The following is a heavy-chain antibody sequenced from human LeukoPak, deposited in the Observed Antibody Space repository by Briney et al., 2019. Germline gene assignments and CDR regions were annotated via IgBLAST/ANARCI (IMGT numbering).Heavy chain of an antibody. J-gene: IGHJ3*02. Sequence: QPGGSLRLSCTASGFSFSGYWMTWVRHTPGKGLEWVANINQDGSKKSYVDSVRGRFTISRDSAKNTLYLQMNSLRAEDTAVYYCAKDRAIFGVVYAFDIWGQGTMVTVSS. CDR3: AKDRAIFGVVYAFDI. CDR1: GFSFSGYW. V-gene: IGHV3-7*01. D-gene: IGHD3-3*01. CDR2: INQDGSKK.